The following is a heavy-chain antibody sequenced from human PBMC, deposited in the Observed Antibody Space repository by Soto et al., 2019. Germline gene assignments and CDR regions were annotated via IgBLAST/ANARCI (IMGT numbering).Heavy chain of an antibody. Sequence: SSVKVSCKASGYTFSSYGISWVRHAPGQGLEWMGWISAYNGNTNYAQNLHGRVTMTTHTSTSTAYMELRSLRSDDTAVYYCARDSMITFGGVIVDLDYWGQGTLVTVSS. J-gene: IGHJ4*02. CDR2: ISAYNGNT. D-gene: IGHD3-16*02. CDR3: ARDSMITFGGVIVDLDY. V-gene: IGHV1-18*01. CDR1: GYTFSSYG.